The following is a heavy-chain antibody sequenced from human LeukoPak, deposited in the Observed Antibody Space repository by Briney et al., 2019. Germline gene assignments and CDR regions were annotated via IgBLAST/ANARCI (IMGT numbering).Heavy chain of an antibody. J-gene: IGHJ4*02. D-gene: IGHD6-13*01. CDR3: ARGPPPSIYFRYSSSWQSPRVGCDY. V-gene: IGHV1-2*02. CDR2: INPNTGGT. Sequence: ASVKVSCKTSGYTFTGYYMHWVRQAPGQGLEWMGWINPNTGGTVYAEKFQGRVTMTRDTSISTAYMDLSRLRSEDTAVYYCARGPPPSIYFRYSSSWQSPRVGCDYWGQGTLVTVSS. CDR1: GYTFTGYY.